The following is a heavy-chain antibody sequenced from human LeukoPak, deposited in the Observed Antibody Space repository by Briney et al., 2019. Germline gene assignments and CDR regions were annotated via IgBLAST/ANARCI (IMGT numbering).Heavy chain of an antibody. CDR2: ISDSGGST. J-gene: IGHJ4*02. CDR1: GFSFSDYG. CDR3: ARVPYSSGWYFLDY. V-gene: IGHV3-23*01. Sequence: GGSLRLSCVASGFSFSDYGMSWVRQAPGKGLEWVSSISDSGGSTKYVDSVKGRFTISRDNSENTLYMQMNSLRAEDTAVYYCARVPYSSGWYFLDYWGQGTLVTVSS. D-gene: IGHD6-19*01.